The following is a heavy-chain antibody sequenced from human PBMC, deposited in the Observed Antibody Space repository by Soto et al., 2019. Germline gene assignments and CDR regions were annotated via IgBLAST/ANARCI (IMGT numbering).Heavy chain of an antibody. CDR2: IYYSGST. Sequence: SETLSLTCTVSGGSISSYYWSWIRQPPGKGLEWIGYIYYSGSTNYNPSLKSRVTISVDTSKNQFSLKLSSVTAADTAVYYCARDARNYYGSGSYFESWWFDPWGQGTLVTVSS. V-gene: IGHV4-59*01. CDR1: GGSISSYY. D-gene: IGHD3-10*01. J-gene: IGHJ5*02. CDR3: ARDARNYYGSGSYFESWWFDP.